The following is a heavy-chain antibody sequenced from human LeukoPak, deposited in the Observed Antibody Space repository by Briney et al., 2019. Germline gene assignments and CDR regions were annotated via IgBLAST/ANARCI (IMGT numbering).Heavy chain of an antibody. CDR3: AKDDGDILAGYYADY. CDR1: GFTFSSYD. V-gene: IGHV3-23*01. D-gene: IGHD3-9*01. Sequence: PGGSLRLSCAASGFTFSSYDMCWVRQAPGKGLEWVSDISGSGGSTYYADSVKGRFTISRDNSKNTLYLQMNSLRAEDTAVYYCAKDDGDILAGYYADYWGQGTLVTVSS. CDR2: ISGSGGST. J-gene: IGHJ4*02.